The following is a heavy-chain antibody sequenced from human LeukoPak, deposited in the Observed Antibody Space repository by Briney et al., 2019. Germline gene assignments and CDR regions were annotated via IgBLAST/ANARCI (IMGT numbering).Heavy chain of an antibody. D-gene: IGHD6-13*01. CDR2: IYASGST. V-gene: IGHV4-61*02. J-gene: IGHJ4*02. CDR1: GGSVSSGNYH. Sequence: SEALSLTCTVSGGSVSSGNYHWSWIRQSAGEGLEWIGRIYASGSTNYKPSLNSRVTISLDTSKNQFSLKLTSVTAADTAVYYCARGTSYRWQQLASFDSWGQGTLVTVSS. CDR3: ARGTSYRWQQLASFDS.